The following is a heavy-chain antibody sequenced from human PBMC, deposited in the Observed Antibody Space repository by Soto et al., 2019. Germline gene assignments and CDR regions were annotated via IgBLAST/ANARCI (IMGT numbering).Heavy chain of an antibody. Sequence: GGSLRLSCAAGGFTFSTYSMNWVRQAPGKGLEWVSSISGSGNYTHYADFLRGRFTISRDNAKTSLYLQMNSLRAEDTAVYYCAREGINNYNEYYFDSWGQGTVVTAPQ. CDR2: ISGSGNYT. CDR3: AREGINNYNEYYFDS. D-gene: IGHD4-4*01. V-gene: IGHV3-21*01. J-gene: IGHJ4*02. CDR1: GFTFSTYS.